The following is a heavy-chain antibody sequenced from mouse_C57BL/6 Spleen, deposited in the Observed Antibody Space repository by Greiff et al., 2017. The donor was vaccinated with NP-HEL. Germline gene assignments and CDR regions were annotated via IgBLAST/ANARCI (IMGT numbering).Heavy chain of an antibody. CDR2: INPSTGGT. J-gene: IGHJ2*01. V-gene: IGHV1-42*01. Sequence: VQLQQSGPELVKPGASVKIPCKASGYSFTGYYMNWVKQSPEKSLEWIGEINPSTGGTTYNQKFKAKATLTVDKSSSTAYMQLKSLTSEDSAVYYCARSDTTVVDYFDYWGQGTTLTVSS. D-gene: IGHD1-1*01. CDR3: ARSDTTVVDYFDY. CDR1: GYSFTGYY.